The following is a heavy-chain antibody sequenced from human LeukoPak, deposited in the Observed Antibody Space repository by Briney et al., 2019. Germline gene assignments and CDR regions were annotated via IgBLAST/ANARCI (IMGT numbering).Heavy chain of an antibody. J-gene: IGHJ4*02. Sequence: SETLSLTCTVSGDSISSSYWSWIRQPPGKGLEWIGSIYYSGSTYYNPSLKSRVTISVDTSKNQFSLRLSSVTAADTAVYYCARGRDSRGYQFMGFDSWGQGTLVTVSS. CDR2: IYYSGST. CDR1: GDSISSSY. CDR3: ARGRDSRGYQFMGFDS. V-gene: IGHV4-38-2*02. D-gene: IGHD3-22*01.